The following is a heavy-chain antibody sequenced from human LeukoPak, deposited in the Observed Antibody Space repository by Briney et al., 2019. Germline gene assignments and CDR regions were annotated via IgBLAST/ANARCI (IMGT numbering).Heavy chain of an antibody. V-gene: IGHV3-11*01. CDR3: AKYPAGGITFYSVTSGYLDF. CDR2: IGSSDNRI. Sequence: GGSLRLSCAASGFTLNDYYMSWIRQAPGKGLEWVSDIGSSDNRISYADSVKGRFTISRDIAKNSLYLQVNSLKVEDTAVYYCAKYPAGGITFYSVTSGYLDFWGQGTLVTVSS. D-gene: IGHD3-9*01. CDR1: GFTLNDYY. J-gene: IGHJ4*02.